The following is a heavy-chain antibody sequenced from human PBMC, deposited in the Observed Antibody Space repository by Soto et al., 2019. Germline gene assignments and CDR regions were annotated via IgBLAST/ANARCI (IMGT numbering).Heavy chain of an antibody. V-gene: IGHV3-23*01. CDR3: AKGRGGSGSLTPRVDF. J-gene: IGHJ4*02. CDR2: ISGDGDTT. D-gene: IGHD3-10*01. CDR1: GFTFNNYA. Sequence: VQLLESGGGLVQPGGSLRLSCAASGFTFNNYAMTWVRQAPGKGLEWVSAISGDGDTTSYADSVKGRFTVSRDGSKNTLYLQMSSLRAEDTALYYCAKGRGGSGSLTPRVDFWGQGTLVTVSS.